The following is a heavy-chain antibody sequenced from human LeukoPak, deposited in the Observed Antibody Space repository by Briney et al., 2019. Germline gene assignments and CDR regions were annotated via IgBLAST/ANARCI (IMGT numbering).Heavy chain of an antibody. V-gene: IGHV1-18*01. CDR3: ARVPVLRYFDWLVSAFDI. Sequence: AASVKVSCKASGYTFTSYGISWVRQAPGQGLEWMGWISAYNGNTNYAQKLQGRVTMTTDTSTSTAYMELRSLRSDDTAVYYCARVPVLRYFDWLVSAFDIWGQGTMVTVSS. D-gene: IGHD3-9*01. J-gene: IGHJ3*02. CDR2: ISAYNGNT. CDR1: GYTFTSYG.